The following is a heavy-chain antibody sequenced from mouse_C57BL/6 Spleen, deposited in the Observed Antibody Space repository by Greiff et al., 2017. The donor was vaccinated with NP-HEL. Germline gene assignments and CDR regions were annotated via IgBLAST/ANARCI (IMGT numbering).Heavy chain of an antibody. CDR2: IDPSDSYT. D-gene: IGHD2-1*01. V-gene: IGHV1-69*01. CDR3: ARWIYYGKDYFDY. Sequence: VQLQQPGAELVMPGASVKLSCKASGYTFTSYWMHWVKQRPGQGLEWIGEIDPSDSYTNYNQKFKGKSTLTVDKSSSTAYMQLSSLTSEDSAVYYCARWIYYGKDYFDYWGQGTTLTVSS. CDR1: GYTFTSYW. J-gene: IGHJ2*01.